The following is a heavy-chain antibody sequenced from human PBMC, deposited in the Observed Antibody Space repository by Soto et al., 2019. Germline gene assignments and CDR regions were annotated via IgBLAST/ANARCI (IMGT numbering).Heavy chain of an antibody. CDR2: INPSSDSK. Sequence: QAQLVQSGPEVKKPGASVKVSCKASEYTFSNYYLHWLRQAPGQGPEWMGVINPSSDSKTYERKFQGRVSMTRDTSTRAVYMELNSLRSEDTAVYYCARVKISLVRGLDSWGQGTLVTVSS. D-gene: IGHD3-10*01. CDR1: EYTFSNYY. CDR3: ARVKISLVRGLDS. V-gene: IGHV1-46*03. J-gene: IGHJ4*02.